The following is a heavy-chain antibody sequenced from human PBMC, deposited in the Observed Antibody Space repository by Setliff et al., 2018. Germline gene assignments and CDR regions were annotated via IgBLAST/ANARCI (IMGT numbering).Heavy chain of an antibody. CDR2: ISAYNGNT. D-gene: IGHD2-2*01. Sequence: ASVKVSCKASGYTFSNFGFSWVRQAPGQGLEWMGWISAYNGNTNYAQRLRGRVTMTIDTSTNTAYMELRSLTSDDTAIYYCVRDRHSFVVPPEEAWFDPWGQGTLVTVSS. CDR1: GYTFSNFG. J-gene: IGHJ5*02. V-gene: IGHV1-18*01. CDR3: VRDRHSFVVPPEEAWFDP.